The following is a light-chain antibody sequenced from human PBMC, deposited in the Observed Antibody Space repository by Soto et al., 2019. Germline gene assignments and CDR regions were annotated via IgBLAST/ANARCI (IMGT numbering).Light chain of an antibody. CDR2: DAS. J-gene: IGKJ4*01. CDR3: QQRSDWPST. V-gene: IGKV3-11*01. CDR1: QSVGSY. Sequence: EIVLTQSPVTLSLTPGDRATLSCRASQSVGSYFAWYQQKPGQAPRLLSYDASKRATGIPARFSGSGSGTDFTLTISSLEPEDFAVYYGQQRSDWPSTFGGGTKVEIK.